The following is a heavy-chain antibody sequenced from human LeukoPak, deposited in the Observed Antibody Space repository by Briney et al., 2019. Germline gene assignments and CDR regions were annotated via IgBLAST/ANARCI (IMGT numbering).Heavy chain of an antibody. D-gene: IGHD3-16*02. V-gene: IGHV4-59*01. CDR1: DDSISDYY. J-gene: IGHJ4*02. CDR2: FYNSGRS. CDR3: TRGAGRLIDY. Sequence: EPSETLSLTCTVSDDSISDYYRGWIRQPPGKGLEWIGYFYNSGRSTYNPSLKSRVTISADTSKNHFSLKLNSVTTADTAVYYCTRGAGRLIDYWGQGILVTVSS.